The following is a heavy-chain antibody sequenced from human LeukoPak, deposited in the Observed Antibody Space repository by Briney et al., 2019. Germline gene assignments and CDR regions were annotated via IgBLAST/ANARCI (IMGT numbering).Heavy chain of an antibody. CDR1: GGSFSGYY. CDR3: ARNYYYGSNWFDP. CDR2: INHSGST. J-gene: IGHJ5*02. Sequence: SETLSLTCAVYGGSFSGYYWSWIRQPPGKGLEWIGEINHSGSTNYNPSLKSRVTISVDTSKNQFSLKLSSVTAADTAVYYCARNYYYGSNWFDPWGQGTLVTVSS. V-gene: IGHV4-34*01. D-gene: IGHD3-10*01.